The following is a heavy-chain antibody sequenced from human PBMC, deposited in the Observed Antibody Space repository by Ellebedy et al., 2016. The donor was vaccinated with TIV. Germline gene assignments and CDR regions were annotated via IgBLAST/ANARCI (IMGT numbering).Heavy chain of an antibody. CDR1: GFTFSSYS. CDR3: ASRMGFGELSWYFDL. J-gene: IGHJ2*01. Sequence: GGSLRLSXAASGFTFSSYSMNWVRQAPGKGLEWVSYISDSSSTIYYADSVKGRFTISRDNAKNSLYLQMNSLRAEDTAVYYCASRMGFGELSWYFDLWGRGTLVTVSS. V-gene: IGHV3-48*01. CDR2: ISDSSSTI. D-gene: IGHD3-10*01.